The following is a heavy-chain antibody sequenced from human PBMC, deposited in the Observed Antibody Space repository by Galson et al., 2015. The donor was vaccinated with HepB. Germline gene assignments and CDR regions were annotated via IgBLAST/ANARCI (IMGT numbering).Heavy chain of an antibody. CDR3: AKRVYNEGGWFDP. J-gene: IGHJ5*02. Sequence: SLRLSCAASGFTFSSYYMSWVRQAPGKGLEWVSAISGSGATTYYADSVKGRFTISRDNSENTLHLQMNSLRAEDTAVYYCAKRVYNEGGWFDPWGQGTLVTVSS. V-gene: IGHV3-23*01. CDR2: ISGSGATT. CDR1: GFTFSSYY. D-gene: IGHD5-24*01.